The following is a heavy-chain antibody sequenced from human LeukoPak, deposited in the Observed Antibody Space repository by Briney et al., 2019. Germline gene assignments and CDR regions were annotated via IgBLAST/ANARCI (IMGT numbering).Heavy chain of an antibody. J-gene: IGHJ6*02. V-gene: IGHV5-51*01. CDR2: IYPGDSDT. Sequence: NHGESLKISCKGSGYSFTSYWIGWVRQMPGKGLEWMGIIYPGDSDTRYSPSFQGQVTISADKSISTAYLQWSSLKASDTAMYYCARMGYEVTIFGVAHHMDVWGQGTTVTVSS. CDR1: GYSFTSYW. D-gene: IGHD3-3*01. CDR3: ARMGYEVTIFGVAHHMDV.